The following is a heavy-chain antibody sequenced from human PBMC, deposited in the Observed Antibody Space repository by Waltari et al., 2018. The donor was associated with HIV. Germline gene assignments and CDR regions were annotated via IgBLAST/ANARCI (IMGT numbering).Heavy chain of an antibody. D-gene: IGHD5-18*01. CDR3: ARGGYGWLPDGY. CDR1: GFTFSSHA. V-gene: IGHV3-30-3*01. CDR2: ISYDGSNK. Sequence: QVQLVESGGGVVQPGRSLRLSCAATGFTFSSHAIHWVRQAPGKGLEWVAVISYDGSNKYYADSVKGRFTISRDNSKNTLYLQMNSLRAEDTAVYYCARGGYGWLPDGYWGQGTLVTVSS. J-gene: IGHJ4*02.